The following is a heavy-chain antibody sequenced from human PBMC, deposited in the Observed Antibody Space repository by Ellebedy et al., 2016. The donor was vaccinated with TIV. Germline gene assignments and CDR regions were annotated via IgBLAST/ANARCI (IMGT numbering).Heavy chain of an antibody. J-gene: IGHJ6*02. CDR1: GYTFTSYY. CDR3: ARVGGPAAAIDYGMDV. Sequence: ASVKVSCXASGYTFTSYYMHWVRQAPGQGLEWMGIINPSGGSTSYAQKFRGRVTMTRDTSTSTVYMELSSLRSEDTAVYYCARVGGPAAAIDYGMDVWGQGTTVTVSS. V-gene: IGHV1-46*01. CDR2: INPSGGST. D-gene: IGHD2-2*01.